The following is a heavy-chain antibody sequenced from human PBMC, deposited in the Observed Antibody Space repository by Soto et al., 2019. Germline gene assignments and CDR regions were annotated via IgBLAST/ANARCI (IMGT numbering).Heavy chain of an antibody. D-gene: IGHD2-21*02. CDR3: ARDVMVTAMVMWYLDL. Sequence: QVQLVESGGGVVQPGRSLRLSCAATGFTFSSYGMHWVRQAPGKGQEWVAVIWYDGSNKYYADSVKGRFTISRDNSKKTLYLQMNSLRAEDTAVYYCARDVMVTAMVMWYLDLWGRGTLVTVSS. J-gene: IGHJ2*01. CDR1: GFTFSSYG. V-gene: IGHV3-33*01. CDR2: IWYDGSNK.